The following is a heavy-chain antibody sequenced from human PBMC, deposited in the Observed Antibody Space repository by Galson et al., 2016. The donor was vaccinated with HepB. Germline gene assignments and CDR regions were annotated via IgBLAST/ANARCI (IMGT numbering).Heavy chain of an antibody. Sequence: SLRLSFAASGFSFSDWTMNWVRQAPGKGLEWVSYISTMGSTIKYADSVKGRFTVSRDNAKNTLYLQLNSLRDDDTAVYYCARDERPSSLWFREEKYFYSYGMDVWGQGTTVTVSS. D-gene: IGHD3-10*01. V-gene: IGHV3-48*02. CDR1: GFSFSDWT. CDR2: ISTMGSTI. CDR3: ARDERPSSLWFREEKYFYSYGMDV. J-gene: IGHJ6*02.